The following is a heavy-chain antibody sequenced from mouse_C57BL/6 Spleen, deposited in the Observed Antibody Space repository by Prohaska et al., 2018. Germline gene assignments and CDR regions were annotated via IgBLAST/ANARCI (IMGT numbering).Heavy chain of an antibody. CDR3: MGYGYSCYCDV. V-gene: IGHV11-2*01. CDR1: GFTLSGFW. Sequence: EVLLLETGGGLEQPGGSRGLSCEGSGFTLSGFWMSWVRKTPGKTQEWIGDINSVCIAINYAPSIKVRFIIFIDNAKSSLSLHLCKLRSEYTASYFRMGYGYSCYCDV. J-gene: IGHJ1*01. D-gene: IGHD2-3*01. CDR2: INSVCIAI.